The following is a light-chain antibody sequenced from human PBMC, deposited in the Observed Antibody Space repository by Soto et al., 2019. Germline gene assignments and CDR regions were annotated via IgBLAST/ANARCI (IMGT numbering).Light chain of an antibody. CDR3: QTWGTGIQV. Sequence: QLVLTQSPSASASLGASVKLTCTLSSGHSSYAIAWHQQQPEKGPRYLMKLNSDGSHYKGGGIPDRFSGSSSGAERYLTISSLQSEEEAGYYCQTWGTGIQVFGTGTKLTVL. J-gene: IGLJ1*01. V-gene: IGLV4-69*01. CDR1: SGHSSYA. CDR2: LNSDGSH.